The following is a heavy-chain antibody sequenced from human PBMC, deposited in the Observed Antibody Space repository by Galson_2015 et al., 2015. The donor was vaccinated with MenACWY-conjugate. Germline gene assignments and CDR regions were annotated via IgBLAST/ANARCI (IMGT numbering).Heavy chain of an antibody. CDR3: ARASRAVAVAGSDY. D-gene: IGHD6-19*01. CDR1: GFTFSTYS. V-gene: IGHV3-21*01. Sequence: SLRLSCAVSGFTFSTYSMNWVRQAPGKGLEWVSSIDPSSTYMYYADSVRGRFTISRDNAKNSLFLQMNSLRAEDTAVFYRARASRAVAVAGSDYWGRGTLVTVSS. CDR2: IDPSSTYM. J-gene: IGHJ4*02.